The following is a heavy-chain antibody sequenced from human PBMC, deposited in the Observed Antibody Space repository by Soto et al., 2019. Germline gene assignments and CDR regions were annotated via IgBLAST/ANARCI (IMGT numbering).Heavy chain of an antibody. Sequence: EVQLLESGGGLVQPGGSLRLSCATSGFSFSNYGMNWVRQAPGKGLEWVSGITKTGRSTFIADSVRGRFTISRDNLKKIIELQMNSLRVDDQAPYYCTKDAEAYDFAFDKWGQGTMVTVTS. CDR1: GFSFSNYG. V-gene: IGHV3-23*01. CDR2: ITKTGRST. CDR3: TKDAEAYDFAFDK. J-gene: IGHJ3*02. D-gene: IGHD3-3*01.